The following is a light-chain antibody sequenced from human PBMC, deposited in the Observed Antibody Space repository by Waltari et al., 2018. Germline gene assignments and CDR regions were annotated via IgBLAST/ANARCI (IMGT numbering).Light chain of an antibody. V-gene: IGLV4-69*01. CDR2: VNSDGSH. J-gene: IGLJ3*02. CDR3: QTGGHGTWV. Sequence: QLVLTQSPSASASLGASVKLTCTLSSGHSSNVIAWHQQQPEKGPRYLKKVNSDGSHSKGDEIPVRFSGSSSGAERYLTISSLQSEDEADYYCQTGGHGTWVFGGGTKLTVL. CDR1: SGHSSNV.